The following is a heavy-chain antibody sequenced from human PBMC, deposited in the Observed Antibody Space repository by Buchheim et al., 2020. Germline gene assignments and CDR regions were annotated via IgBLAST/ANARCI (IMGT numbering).Heavy chain of an antibody. CDR2: ISYDGSNK. Sequence: QVQLVESGGGVVQPGRSLRLSCAASGFTFSSYAMHWVRQAPGKGLEWVAVISYDGSNKYYADSVKGRFTISRDNSKNTLYLQMNSLRAEDTAVYYCARVGKSLFTTVTRLPYYYNGMDVWGQGTT. V-gene: IGHV3-30*14. J-gene: IGHJ6*02. CDR3: ARVGKSLFTTVTRLPYYYNGMDV. D-gene: IGHD4-11*01. CDR1: GFTFSSYA.